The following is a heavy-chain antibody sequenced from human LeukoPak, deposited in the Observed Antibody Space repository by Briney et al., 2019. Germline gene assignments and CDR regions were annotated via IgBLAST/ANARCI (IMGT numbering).Heavy chain of an antibody. CDR1: GGCFSGYY. CDR2: INHSGST. D-gene: IGHD3-10*01. J-gene: IGHJ4*02. CDR3: AMVRGGPFDY. Sequence: SETLSLTCAVYGGCFSGYYWSWIRQPPGKGLEWIGEINHSGSTNYNPSLKSRVTISVDTSKNQFSLKLSSVTAADTAVYYCAMVRGGPFDYWGQGTLVTVSS. V-gene: IGHV4-34*01.